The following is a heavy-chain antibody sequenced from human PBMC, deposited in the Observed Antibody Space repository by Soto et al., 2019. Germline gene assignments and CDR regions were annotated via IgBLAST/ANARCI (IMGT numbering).Heavy chain of an antibody. J-gene: IGHJ6*02. CDR3: ARVTRSLNGPLMYV. CDR1: GASIGSSY. V-gene: IGHV4-59*01. Sequence: SETLSLTCTVSGASIGSSYWSWIRQPPGKGLEWMGYIFYSGSTNYSPSLNSRVSITVDTSKNQLSLNLSSVTAADTAVYYCARVTRSLNGPLMYVCGQGTTVPVSS. CDR2: IFYSGST.